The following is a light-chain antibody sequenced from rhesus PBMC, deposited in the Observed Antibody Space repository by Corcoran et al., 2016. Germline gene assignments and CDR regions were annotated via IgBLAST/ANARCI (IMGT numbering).Light chain of an antibody. CDR1: QDIYKD. V-gene: IGKV1-94*01. Sequence: DIQMTQSPSSLSASVGDRVTVSCRASQDIYKDLNWFQQKPGKSPPLLIFSASRLRTGVSSRFSAAGYGTDFTLTISSLQPEDVATYYCQQDSTPPFTFGPGTKLDIK. CDR2: SAS. CDR3: QQDSTPPFT. J-gene: IGKJ3*01.